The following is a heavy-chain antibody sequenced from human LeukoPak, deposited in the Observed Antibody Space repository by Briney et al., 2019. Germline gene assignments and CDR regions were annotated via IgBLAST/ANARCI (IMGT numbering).Heavy chain of an antibody. CDR2: ISSSGGST. Sequence: PGGSLRLSCAASGFTFSSYAMSWVRQAPGKGLEWVSTISSSGGSTYYADSVKGRFTISRDNSKNTLYLQMNSLRAEDTAVYYCAKVPLVTAFKYFDYWGQGTLVTVSS. CDR3: AKVPLVTAFKYFDY. D-gene: IGHD2-21*02. J-gene: IGHJ4*02. CDR1: GFTFSSYA. V-gene: IGHV3-23*01.